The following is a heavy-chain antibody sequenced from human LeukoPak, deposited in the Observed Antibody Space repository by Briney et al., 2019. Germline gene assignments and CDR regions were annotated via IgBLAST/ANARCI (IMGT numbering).Heavy chain of an antibody. D-gene: IGHD3-16*02. Sequence: ASVKVSCKASGYTFTSYAMHWVRQAPGQRLEWMGWINAGNGNTKYSQKFQGRVTITRDTSASTAYMELSSLRSEDTAVYYCARPYEYVWGSYRYTLDYWGQRTPVTVSS. CDR1: GYTFTSYA. J-gene: IGHJ4*02. CDR2: INAGNGNT. V-gene: IGHV1-3*01. CDR3: ARPYEYVWGSYRYTLDY.